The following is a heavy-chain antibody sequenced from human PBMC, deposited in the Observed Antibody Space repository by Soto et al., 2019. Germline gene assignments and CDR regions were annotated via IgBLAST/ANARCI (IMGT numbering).Heavy chain of an antibody. CDR1: GFTFDDYA. CDR2: ISWGSGSI. D-gene: IGHD6-25*01. Sequence: GGSLSLACAASGFTFDDYAMHWVRQAPGKGLEWVSGISWGSGSIDYADSVKGRFTISRDNAKNSLYLQMNSLRAEDTALYYCAKDAAYYFDYWGQGTLVTVSS. CDR3: AKDAAYYFDY. J-gene: IGHJ4*02. V-gene: IGHV3-9*01.